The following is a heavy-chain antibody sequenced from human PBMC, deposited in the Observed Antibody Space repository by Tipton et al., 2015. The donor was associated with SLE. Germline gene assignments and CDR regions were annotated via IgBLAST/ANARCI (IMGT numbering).Heavy chain of an antibody. CDR1: GFTFSSYS. J-gene: IGHJ6*03. CDR3: ARDSNYYGGSGANYYMDV. V-gene: IGHV3-48*01. Sequence: PLRLSCAASGFTFSSYSMNWVRQAPGKGLEWVSYISSSSSTIYYADSVKGRFTISRDNSKNTLYLQMNSLRAEDTAVYYCARDSNYYGGSGANYYMDVWGKGTTVTVSS. D-gene: IGHD3-10*01. CDR2: ISSSSSTI.